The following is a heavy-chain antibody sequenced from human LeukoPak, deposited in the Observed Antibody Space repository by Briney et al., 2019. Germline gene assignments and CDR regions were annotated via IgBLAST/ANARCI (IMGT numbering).Heavy chain of an antibody. CDR3: ARDRHWNQGNFCY. J-gene: IGHJ4*02. V-gene: IGHV1-2*02. D-gene: IGHD1-1*01. CDR2: INPNSGDT. CDR1: GYTITVYS. Sequence: ASVKVSCKASGYTITVYSIHWVRQAPGQGLEWMGWINPNSGDTNYAQKFQGRVTMTRDTSINTAFMELSRLRSDDTAVYYCARDRHWNQGNFCYWGQGTLVTVSS.